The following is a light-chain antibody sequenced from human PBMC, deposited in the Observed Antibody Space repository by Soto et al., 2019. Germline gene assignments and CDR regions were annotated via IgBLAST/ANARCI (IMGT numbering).Light chain of an antibody. V-gene: IGKV3-20*01. CDR1: QRVNSRF. CDR2: GAS. Sequence: VFTHSPDTLSFSRGDRATLSCRASQRVNSRFFAWYQQKPAQAPRLLIYGASTRAAGTPDRFSGSGSGTDFTLTISRLEPEDFAVYYCQQYEAFGPGTKVDIK. J-gene: IGKJ3*01. CDR3: QQYEA.